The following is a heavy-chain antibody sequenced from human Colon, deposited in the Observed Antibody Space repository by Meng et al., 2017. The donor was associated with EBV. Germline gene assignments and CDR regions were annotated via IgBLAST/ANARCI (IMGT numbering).Heavy chain of an antibody. CDR2: IYYSGST. CDR1: GGSVSSGGYY. CDR3: ARVSSGWDYFDY. D-gene: IGHD6-19*01. Sequence: QVQLQESGPGLVKPSQTLSLTCTVSGGSVSSGGYYWTLIRQHPGKGLEWFGHIYYSGSTFYNPSLKRRVIISIDTSKNQFSLNLRSVTAADTAVYYCARVSSGWDYFDYWGQGTLVTVSS. J-gene: IGHJ4*02. V-gene: IGHV4-31*03.